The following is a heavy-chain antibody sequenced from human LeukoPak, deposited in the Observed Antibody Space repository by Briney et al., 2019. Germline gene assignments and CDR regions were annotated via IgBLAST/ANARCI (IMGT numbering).Heavy chain of an antibody. CDR2: IYPGDSDT. Sequence: GESLQISCKGSGYSFTSYWIGWVRQMPGKGLEWMGIIYPGDSDTRYSPSFQGQVTISADKSISTAYLQWSSLKASDTAMYYCARQKGYYDFWSGSLDYYYGMDVWGQGTTVTVSS. V-gene: IGHV5-51*01. CDR1: GYSFTSYW. CDR3: ARQKGYYDFWSGSLDYYYGMDV. D-gene: IGHD3-3*01. J-gene: IGHJ6*02.